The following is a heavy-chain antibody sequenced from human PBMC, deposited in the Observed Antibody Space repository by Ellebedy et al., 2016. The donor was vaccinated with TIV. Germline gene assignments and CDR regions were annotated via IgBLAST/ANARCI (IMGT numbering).Heavy chain of an antibody. CDR1: GITLSSYW. Sequence: GESLKISCAASGITLSSYWMGWVRQAPGKGLEWVANIKQDATVQNYVDSVKGRFTISRDNAKNSLHLQMNSLRAEDTAVYYCARGVRQFGDAYDLWGRGTMVTVSS. D-gene: IGHD3-10*01. CDR3: ARGVRQFGDAYDL. V-gene: IGHV3-7*04. J-gene: IGHJ3*01. CDR2: IKQDATVQ.